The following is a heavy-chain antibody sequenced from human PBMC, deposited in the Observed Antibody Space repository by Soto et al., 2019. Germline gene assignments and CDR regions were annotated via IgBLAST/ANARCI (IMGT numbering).Heavy chain of an antibody. Sequence: GGSLRLSCAASGFTFSNYAMHWVRQAPGKGLEYVSAISYNGDRTYYADSVKGRFTISRDNSKNTVFLQMGSLRAEDTAVYYCARVFYDSSAYYYDYWGQGTLVTVSS. J-gene: IGHJ4*02. CDR1: GFTFSNYA. V-gene: IGHV3-64*02. D-gene: IGHD3-22*01. CDR2: ISYNGDRT. CDR3: ARVFYDSSAYYYDY.